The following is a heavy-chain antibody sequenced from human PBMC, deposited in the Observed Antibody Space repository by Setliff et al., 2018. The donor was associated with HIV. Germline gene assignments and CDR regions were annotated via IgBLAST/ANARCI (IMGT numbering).Heavy chain of an antibody. CDR2: INPDSGAT. Sequence: GASVKVSCKSSGYTFTAYYIHWVRQARGQGLEWMGWINPDSGATKCAEKFEGRVSLTRDTSINTVYMELSSLRSDDTAVYYCARDPALTYSGYVYWYFDLWGRGTLVTVSS. CDR1: GYTFTAYY. V-gene: IGHV1-2*02. CDR3: ARDPALTYSGYVYWYFDL. J-gene: IGHJ2*01. D-gene: IGHD5-12*01.